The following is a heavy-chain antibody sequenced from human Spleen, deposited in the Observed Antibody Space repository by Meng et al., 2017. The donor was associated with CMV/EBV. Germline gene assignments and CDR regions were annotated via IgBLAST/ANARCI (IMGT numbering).Heavy chain of an antibody. J-gene: IGHJ3*02. CDR1: GFSFSSYA. Sequence: GVLKISCAASGFSFSSYAMSWVRQAPGKGLEWVSIIYSGGSSTYYADSVRGRFTISRDNAKNSLYLQMNSLRAEDTAVYYCARDRGGEAFDIWGQGTMVTVSS. CDR2: IYSGGSST. V-gene: IGHV3-23*03. D-gene: IGHD2-15*01. CDR3: ARDRGGEAFDI.